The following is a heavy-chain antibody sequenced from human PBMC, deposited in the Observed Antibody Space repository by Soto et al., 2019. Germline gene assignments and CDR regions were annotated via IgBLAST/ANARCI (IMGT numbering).Heavy chain of an antibody. D-gene: IGHD6-19*01. CDR2: IYYSGST. CDR1: GGSTSSSSYY. V-gene: IGHV4-39*01. Sequence: PSETLSLTCTVSGGSTSSSSYYWGWIRQPPGKGLEWIGSIYYSGSTYYNPSLKSRVTISVDTSKNQFSLKLSSVTAADTAVYYCARQISSGWPARIHYFDYWGQGTLVTVSS. CDR3: ARQISSGWPARIHYFDY. J-gene: IGHJ4*02.